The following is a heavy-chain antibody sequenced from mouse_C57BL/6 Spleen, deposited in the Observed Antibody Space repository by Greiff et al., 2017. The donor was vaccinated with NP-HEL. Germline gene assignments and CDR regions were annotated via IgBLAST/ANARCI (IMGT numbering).Heavy chain of an antibody. Sequence: VQLQQSGAELVRPGASVKLSCKASGYTFTDYYINWVKQRPGQGLEWIARIYPGSGNTYYNEKFKGKATLTAEKSSSTAYMQLSSLTSEDSAGYFCARGGYDYGYYFDYWGQGTTLTVSS. CDR1: GYTFTDYY. CDR2: IYPGSGNT. D-gene: IGHD2-4*01. V-gene: IGHV1-76*01. J-gene: IGHJ2*01. CDR3: ARGGYDYGYYFDY.